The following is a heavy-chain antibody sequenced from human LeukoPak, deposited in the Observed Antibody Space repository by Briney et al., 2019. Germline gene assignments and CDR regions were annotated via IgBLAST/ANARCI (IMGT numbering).Heavy chain of an antibody. Sequence: PSETMSLTCTVSGGSISTSSYYWSWIRQPPVKGLERIGSIYFSGNTHFNPSLKSRVTLSVDTTKKQFSLSLASVTAADTSVYHAESDIRYFEWVGYFDLWGRGTLVTVSS. V-gene: IGHV4-39*01. D-gene: IGHD3-9*01. J-gene: IGHJ2*01. CDR3: ESDIRYFEWVGYFDL. CDR2: IYFSGNT. CDR1: GGSISTSSYY.